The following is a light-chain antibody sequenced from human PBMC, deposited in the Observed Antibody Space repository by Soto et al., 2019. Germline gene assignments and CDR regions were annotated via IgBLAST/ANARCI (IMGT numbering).Light chain of an antibody. J-gene: IGLJ2*01. Sequence: QSVLTQPASVSGSPGQSITISCTGASSDVGGYNYVSWYQQYPGKAPKLMIYDVTKRPSGVSSRFSGSKSGITASLTISGLQAEDEADYYCSSYTSSSTLVVFGGGTKLTVL. CDR1: SSDVGGYNY. CDR2: DVT. CDR3: SSYTSSSTLVV. V-gene: IGLV2-14*01.